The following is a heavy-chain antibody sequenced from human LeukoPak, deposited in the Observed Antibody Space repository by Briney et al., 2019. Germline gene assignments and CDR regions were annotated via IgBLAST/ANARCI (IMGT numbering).Heavy chain of an antibody. Sequence: GGSLRLSCAASGFSFSSYAMNWVRQAPGKGLEWVAVIAYDGNNKYYGDSVKGRFTISRDNSKNTIYLQMNSLTTEDTALYYCTKGYDSSGYYSPIAYWGQGTLVTVSS. J-gene: IGHJ4*02. CDR1: GFSFSSYA. V-gene: IGHV3-30*18. CDR3: TKGYDSSGYYSPIAY. CDR2: IAYDGNNK. D-gene: IGHD3-22*01.